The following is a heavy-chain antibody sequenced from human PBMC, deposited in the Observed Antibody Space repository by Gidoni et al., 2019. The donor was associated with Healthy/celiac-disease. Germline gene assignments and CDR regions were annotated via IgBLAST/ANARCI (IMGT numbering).Heavy chain of an antibody. CDR2: IKSKTDGGTT. CDR3: TTERVDIVVVPAAIFGY. Sequence: EVQLVESGGGLVKPGGSLRLSCAASGFTFSNAWMSWVRQAPGKGLEWVGRIKSKTDGGTTDYAAPVKGRFTISRDDSKNTLYLQMNSLKTEDTAVYYCTTERVDIVVVPAAIFGYWGQGTLVTVSS. J-gene: IGHJ4*02. D-gene: IGHD2-2*03. V-gene: IGHV3-15*01. CDR1: GFTFSNAW.